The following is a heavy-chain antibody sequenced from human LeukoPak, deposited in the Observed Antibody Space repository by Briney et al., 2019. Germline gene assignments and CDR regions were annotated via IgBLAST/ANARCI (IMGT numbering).Heavy chain of an antibody. Sequence: PGGSLRLSCSASGFTFSSYAMHWVRQAPGEGLEYVSAISSNGGSTYYADSVKGRFTIPRDNSKNTLYLQMSSLRAEDTAVYYCVTGDYVWGSYRHFFDYWGQGTLVTVSS. CDR3: VTGDYVWGSYRHFFDY. CDR1: GFTFSSYA. J-gene: IGHJ4*02. CDR2: ISSNGGST. D-gene: IGHD3-16*02. V-gene: IGHV3-64D*06.